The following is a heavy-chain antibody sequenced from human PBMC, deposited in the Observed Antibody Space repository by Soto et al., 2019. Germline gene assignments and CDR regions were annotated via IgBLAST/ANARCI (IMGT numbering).Heavy chain of an antibody. Sequence: PSETLSLTRSVSGGFISSSIYYWGWIRQPPGKGLEWIGSIYYSGSTYYNPSLKTRVTISADTSKNRFSLKLNSVTASDTAVYYCASLDHYDISGIMGPDYWGQGTLVTVSS. V-gene: IGHV4-39*01. D-gene: IGHD3-22*01. CDR3: ASLDHYDISGIMGPDY. J-gene: IGHJ4*02. CDR1: GGFISSSIYY. CDR2: IYYSGST.